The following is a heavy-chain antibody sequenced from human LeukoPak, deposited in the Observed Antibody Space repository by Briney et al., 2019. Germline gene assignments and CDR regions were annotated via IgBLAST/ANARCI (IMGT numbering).Heavy chain of an antibody. Sequence: HGGSLSLSCAASGFTFSSYSMNWVRQAPGKGLEWVSYISSSSSTIYYADSVKGRFTIARDNAKNSLYLQMNSLRAEDTAVYYCARDTRSITIFGVDFDYWGQGTLVTVSS. CDR3: ARDTRSITIFGVDFDY. CDR1: GFTFSSYS. CDR2: ISSSSSTI. V-gene: IGHV3-48*01. D-gene: IGHD3-3*01. J-gene: IGHJ4*02.